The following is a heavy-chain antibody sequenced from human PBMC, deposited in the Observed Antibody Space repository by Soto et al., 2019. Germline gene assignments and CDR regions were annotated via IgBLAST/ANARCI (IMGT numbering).Heavy chain of an antibody. V-gene: IGHV1-69*13. Sequence: SVKVSCKASGGTFSRYAISWVRQAPGQGLEWMGGIIAIFGTANYAQKFQGRITITADESTSTGYMELSSLRSEDTAVYYCARAPVQQLLLGAHSYCGMVFWCQGPKVSGS. CDR1: GGTFSRYA. D-gene: IGHD6-13*01. J-gene: IGHJ6*02. CDR3: ARAPVQQLLLGAHSYCGMVF. CDR2: IIAIFGTA.